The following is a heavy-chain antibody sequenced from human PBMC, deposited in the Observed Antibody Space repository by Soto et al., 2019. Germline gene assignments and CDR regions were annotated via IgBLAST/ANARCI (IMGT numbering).Heavy chain of an antibody. V-gene: IGHV4-61*01. CDR3: ARDRPNYDSSWPDASDI. J-gene: IGHJ3*02. D-gene: IGHD3-22*01. Sequence: PSETLSLTCTVSGGSISSGSYYWSWIRQPPGKGLEWIGYIYYSGSTNYNPSLKSRVTISVETSKNQFSLKLSSVTAADTAVYYCARDRPNYDSSWPDASDIWGQGTMVNVSS. CDR1: GGSISSGSYY. CDR2: IYYSGST.